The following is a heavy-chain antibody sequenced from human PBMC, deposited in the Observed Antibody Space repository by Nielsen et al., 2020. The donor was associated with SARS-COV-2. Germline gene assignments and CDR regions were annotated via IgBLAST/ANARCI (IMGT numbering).Heavy chain of an antibody. J-gene: IGHJ4*02. CDR2: IWYDGSNK. CDR3: ARGGWPRPFDY. Sequence: GGSLRLSCAASGFTFSSYGMHWVRQAPGKGLEWVAVIWYDGSNKYYADSVKGRFTISRDNSKNTLYLQMNSLRVEDAAVYYCARGGWPRPFDYWGQGTLVTVSS. D-gene: IGHD5-24*01. V-gene: IGHV3-33*01. CDR1: GFTFSSYG.